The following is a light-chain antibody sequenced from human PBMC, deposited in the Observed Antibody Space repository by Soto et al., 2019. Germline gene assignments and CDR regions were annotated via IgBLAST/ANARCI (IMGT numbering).Light chain of an antibody. J-gene: IGKJ2*01. V-gene: IGKV3-15*01. CDR3: QQYNIRPYT. CDR2: GAS. Sequence: EIMMTQSPDTLSVSPGERATVSCRASQSIRSDFAWFQLKPGQAPRLLIYGASTRAPDVPDRFSGSGSGTEFTLTISSLQSEDFAVYYCQQYNIRPYTFGQGTKLEIK. CDR1: QSIRSD.